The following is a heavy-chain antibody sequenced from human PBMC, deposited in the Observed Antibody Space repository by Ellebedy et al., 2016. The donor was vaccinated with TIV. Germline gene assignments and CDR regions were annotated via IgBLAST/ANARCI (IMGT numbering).Heavy chain of an antibody. J-gene: IGHJ5*02. CDR2: IQYDGSDK. Sequence: GESLKISCAASGFTFSDYGMYWVRQAPGKGLEWAAFIQYDGSDKHYADSVKGRFTISRDNSKNTLYLQMNSLRSDDTAVYYCARDNTVGGTNWFDPWGQGTLVIVSS. CDR3: ARDNTVGGTNWFDP. V-gene: IGHV3-30*02. D-gene: IGHD6-19*01. CDR1: GFTFSDYG.